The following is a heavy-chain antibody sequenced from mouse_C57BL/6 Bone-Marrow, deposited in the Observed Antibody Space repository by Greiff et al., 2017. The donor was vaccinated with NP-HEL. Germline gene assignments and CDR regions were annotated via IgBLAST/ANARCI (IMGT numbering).Heavy chain of an antibody. J-gene: IGHJ2*01. CDR3: ARGITTVEYYFDY. CDR1: GYTFTSYW. CDR2: IHPNSGST. Sequence: QVQLQQSGAELVKPGASVKLSCKASGYTFTSYWMHWVKQRPGQGLEWIGMIHPNSGSTNYNEKFKSKATLTVDKSSSTAYMQLSSLTSEDSAVYYCARGITTVEYYFDYWGQGTTLTVSS. D-gene: IGHD1-1*01. V-gene: IGHV1-64*01.